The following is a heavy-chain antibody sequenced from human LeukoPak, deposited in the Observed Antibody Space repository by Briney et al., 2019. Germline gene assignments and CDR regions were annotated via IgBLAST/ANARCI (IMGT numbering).Heavy chain of an antibody. Sequence: ASVKVSCKASGYTFTRYGITWVRQAPGQGLEWMGWISAYNGDTKYAQKVQGRVTMTTDTSTSTAYMELRSLRSDDTAVYYCARDPSNTSGWYIYFDYWGQGTLVTVCS. CDR2: ISAYNGDT. V-gene: IGHV1-18*01. J-gene: IGHJ4*02. CDR1: GYTFTRYG. D-gene: IGHD6-19*01. CDR3: ARDPSNTSGWYIYFDY.